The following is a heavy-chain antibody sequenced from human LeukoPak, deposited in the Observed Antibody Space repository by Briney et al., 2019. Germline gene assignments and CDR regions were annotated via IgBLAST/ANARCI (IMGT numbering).Heavy chain of an antibody. CDR3: ARGVYGSPPNYYYYYYMDV. Sequence: GGSLRLSCAASGFTFSSYGMHWVRQAPGKGLEWVAVISYDGSNKYYADSVKGRFTISRDNPKNTLYLQMNSLRAEDTAVYYCARGVYGSPPNYYYYYYMDVWGKGTTVTVSS. V-gene: IGHV3-30*03. CDR2: ISYDGSNK. CDR1: GFTFSSYG. D-gene: IGHD3-10*01. J-gene: IGHJ6*03.